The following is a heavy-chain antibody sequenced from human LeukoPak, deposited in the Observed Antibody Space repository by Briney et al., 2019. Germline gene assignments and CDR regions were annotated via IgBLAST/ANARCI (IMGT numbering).Heavy chain of an antibody. D-gene: IGHD3-10*01. Sequence: GGSLRLSCAASGFTFSSYGMHWVRQAPGKGLEWVAVIWYDGSNKYYGDSGKGRFTISRDNSKNTLYLQMNSLRAEDTAVYYCARRFGELVDYWGQGTLVTVSS. CDR3: ARRFGELVDY. CDR1: GFTFSSYG. CDR2: IWYDGSNK. J-gene: IGHJ4*02. V-gene: IGHV3-33*01.